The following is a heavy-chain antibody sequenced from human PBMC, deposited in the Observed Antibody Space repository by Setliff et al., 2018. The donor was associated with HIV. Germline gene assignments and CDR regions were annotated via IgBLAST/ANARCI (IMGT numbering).Heavy chain of an antibody. J-gene: IGHJ6*03. CDR1: GGSISSGGYY. D-gene: IGHD7-27*01. V-gene: IGHV4-31*03. CDR3: ARAPPMLLGIATYYYYYMDV. CDR2: IYYSGST. Sequence: SETLSLTCTVSGGSISSGGYYWSWIRQHPGKGLEWIGYIYYSGSTYYNPSLKSRVTISVDTSKNQFSLKLSSVTAADTAAYYCARAPPMLLGIATYYYYYMDVWGKGTTVTVSS.